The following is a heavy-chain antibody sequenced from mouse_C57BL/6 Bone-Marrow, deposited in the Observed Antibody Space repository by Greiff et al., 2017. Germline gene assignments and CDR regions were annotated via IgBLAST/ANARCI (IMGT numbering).Heavy chain of an antibody. CDR1: GYTFTDYY. CDR2: IYPGSGNT. J-gene: IGHJ3*01. Sequence: VQRVESGAELVRPGASVKLSCKASGYTFTDYYINWVKQRPGQGLEWIARIYPGSGNTYYNEKFKGKATLTAEKSSSTAYMQLSSLTSEDSAVYFCARRADYYGSSWGFAYWGQGTLVTVSA. CDR3: ARRADYYGSSWGFAY. D-gene: IGHD1-1*01. V-gene: IGHV1-76*01.